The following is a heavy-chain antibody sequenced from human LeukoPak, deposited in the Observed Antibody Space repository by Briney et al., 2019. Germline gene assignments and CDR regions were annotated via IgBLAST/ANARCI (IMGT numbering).Heavy chain of an antibody. CDR2: ISAYNGNT. D-gene: IGHD2-2*01. V-gene: IGHV1-18*01. Sequence: ASVKVSCKASGYTFTSYGISWVRQAPGQGLEWMGWISAYNGNTNYAQKLQGRVTMTTDTSTSTAYMELRSLRSDDTAVYYCARVIGYCSSTSCYAGLGYYMDVWGKGTTVTISS. CDR3: ARVIGYCSSTSCYAGLGYYMDV. CDR1: GYTFTSYG. J-gene: IGHJ6*03.